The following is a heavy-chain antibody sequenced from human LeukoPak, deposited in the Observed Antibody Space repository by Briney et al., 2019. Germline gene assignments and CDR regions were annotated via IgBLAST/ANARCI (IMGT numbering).Heavy chain of an antibody. V-gene: IGHV1-2*02. J-gene: IGHJ6*03. Sequence: ASVKVSCKASGYTFTGYYMHWVRQAPGQGLEWMGWINPNSGGTNYAQKFQGRVTMTRDTSISTAYMELSRLRSDDTAAYYCARDPYGSGNPFYYYYYYMDVWGKGTTVTISS. D-gene: IGHD3-10*01. CDR3: ARDPYGSGNPFYYYYYYMDV. CDR1: GYTFTGYY. CDR2: INPNSGGT.